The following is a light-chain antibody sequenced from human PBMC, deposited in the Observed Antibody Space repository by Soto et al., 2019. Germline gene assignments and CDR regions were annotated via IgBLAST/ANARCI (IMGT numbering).Light chain of an antibody. Sequence: DIVMTQSPDSLAVSLGERATINCKSSQSVLYSSNNKNYLAWYQQKPGQPPKLLIYWASTRESGVPDRFSGSGYGTDFTLTISSLQAEDVEVYYCQQYCSTPPLTVGGGTKVEIK. V-gene: IGKV4-1*01. CDR3: QQYCSTPPLT. J-gene: IGKJ4*01. CDR1: QSVLYSSNNKNY. CDR2: WAS.